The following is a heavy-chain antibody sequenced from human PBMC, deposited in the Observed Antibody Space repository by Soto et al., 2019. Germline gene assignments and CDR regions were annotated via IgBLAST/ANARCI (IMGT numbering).Heavy chain of an antibody. V-gene: IGHV3-23*01. J-gene: IGHJ6*02. CDR2: ISGSGGST. CDR1: GFTFSSYS. D-gene: IGHD6-6*01. Sequence: GSLILSCASSGFTFSSYSMSLVLQAPGKGLEWVSAISGSGGSTYYADSVKGRFTISRDNSKNTLYLQMNSLRAEDTAVYYCAKGKQLVTGGYYYYCGMDVWGQGTTVTVSS. CDR3: AKGKQLVTGGYYYYCGMDV.